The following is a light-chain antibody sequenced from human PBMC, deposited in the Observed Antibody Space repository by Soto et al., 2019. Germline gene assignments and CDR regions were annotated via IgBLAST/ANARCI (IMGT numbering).Light chain of an antibody. J-gene: IGKJ1*01. CDR2: KAS. CDR1: QGISSW. V-gene: IGKV1-5*03. CDR3: QHYET. Sequence: DIRITQSPSTLSASVGDRVTITCRASQGISSWLAWYQQKAGKAPKLLIYKASTLQSGVPSRFSGGGSGTELTLTISSLQPDDFAPYYCQHYETFGQGTKVEVK.